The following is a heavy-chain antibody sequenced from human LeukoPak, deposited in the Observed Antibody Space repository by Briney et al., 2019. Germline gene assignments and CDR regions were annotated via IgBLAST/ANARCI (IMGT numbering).Heavy chain of an antibody. CDR2: FYSGDTT. CDR1: GFTVSSTY. CDR3: ARRLLTGYYEF. Sequence: GGSLRLSCAASGFTVSSTYMSWVRQAPGKGLEWVSVFYSGDTTYYANSVKGRFTVSRDSSKNMLYLQMNSLRAEDTAVYYCARRLLTGYYEFWGQGTLVTVSS. D-gene: IGHD3-9*01. J-gene: IGHJ4*02. V-gene: IGHV3-66*01.